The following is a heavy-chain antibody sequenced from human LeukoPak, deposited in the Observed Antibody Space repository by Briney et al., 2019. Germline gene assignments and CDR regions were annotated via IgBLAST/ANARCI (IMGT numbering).Heavy chain of an antibody. CDR2: ISVGSSYI. Sequence: GGFLRLSCAASGFTFSSYGMNWVRQAPGKELEWVSSISVGSSYIYYADSVKGRFTISRDNAKNSLYLQMNSLRAEDTAVYYCARDSLAVLGAYDIWGQGTMVTVSS. CDR1: GFTFSSYG. CDR3: ARDSLAVLGAYDI. V-gene: IGHV3-21*01. J-gene: IGHJ3*02. D-gene: IGHD3-16*01.